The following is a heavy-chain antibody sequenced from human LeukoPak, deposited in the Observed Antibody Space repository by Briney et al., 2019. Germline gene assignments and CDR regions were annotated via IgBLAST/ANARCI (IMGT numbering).Heavy chain of an antibody. D-gene: IGHD5/OR15-5a*01. V-gene: IGHV1-2*02. J-gene: IGHJ5*02. CDR2: INPHSRAT. Sequence: ASVKVSCKASGNDFSDFYFNWVRQAPGRGPQWVGWINPHSRATHYAQRFRGRVTMEASITTGYMELNSLTSDDTAVYYCVTTSVTHTRDPWGQGTLVTVSS. CDR3: VTTSVTHTRDP. CDR1: GNDFSDFY.